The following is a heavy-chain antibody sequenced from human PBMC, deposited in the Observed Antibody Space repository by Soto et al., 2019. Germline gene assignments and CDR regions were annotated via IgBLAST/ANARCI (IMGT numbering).Heavy chain of an antibody. CDR2: ISYDGSNK. D-gene: IGHD2-15*01. V-gene: IGHV3-30*18. Sequence: LRLSCAASGFTFSSYGMHWVRQAPGKGLEWVAVISYDGSNKYYADSVKGRFTISRDNSKNTLYLQMNSLRAEDTAVYYCAKERGSPFDYWGQGTLVTVSS. J-gene: IGHJ4*02. CDR1: GFTFSSYG. CDR3: AKERGSPFDY.